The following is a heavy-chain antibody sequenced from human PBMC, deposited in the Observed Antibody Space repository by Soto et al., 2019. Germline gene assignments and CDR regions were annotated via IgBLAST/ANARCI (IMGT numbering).Heavy chain of an antibody. D-gene: IGHD6-13*01. CDR2: MNPNSGNT. Sequence: ASVKVSCKASGYTFTSYDINWVRQATGQGLEWMGWMNPNSGNTGYAQKFQGRVTMTRYTSISTAYMELSSLRSEDTAVYYCARAQRLAAAGTRTNYYYYYMDVWGKGTTVTVSS. CDR3: ARAQRLAAAGTRTNYYYYYMDV. V-gene: IGHV1-8*01. J-gene: IGHJ6*03. CDR1: GYTFTSYD.